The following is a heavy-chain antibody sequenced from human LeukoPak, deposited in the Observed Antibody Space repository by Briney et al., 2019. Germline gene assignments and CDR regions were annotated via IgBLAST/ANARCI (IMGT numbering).Heavy chain of an antibody. V-gene: IGHV3-66*02. CDR1: RFTVSSNY. Sequence: GGSLRLSCAASRFTVSSNYMSWVRQAPGKGLEWASVIYSGGSTYYADSVKGRFTISRDNSKNTLYLQMNSLRAEDTAVYYCARVRTGYDSSGYPIDYWGQGTLVTVSS. D-gene: IGHD3-22*01. CDR2: IYSGGST. J-gene: IGHJ4*02. CDR3: ARVRTGYDSSGYPIDY.